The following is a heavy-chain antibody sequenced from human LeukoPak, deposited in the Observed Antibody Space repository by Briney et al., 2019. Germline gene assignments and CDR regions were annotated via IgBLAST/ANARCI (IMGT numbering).Heavy chain of an antibody. D-gene: IGHD3-22*01. Sequence: ASVKVSCKASGYTFITQYIHWVRQAPGQGLEWMGWINPNSGYTNYAQKFQGRVTMTRDASISKAYMELNRLRSDDTAVYYCASSRIVVAAADGYWGQGTLVSVSS. CDR3: ASSRIVVAAADGY. CDR1: GYTFITQY. J-gene: IGHJ4*02. CDR2: INPNSGYT. V-gene: IGHV1-2*02.